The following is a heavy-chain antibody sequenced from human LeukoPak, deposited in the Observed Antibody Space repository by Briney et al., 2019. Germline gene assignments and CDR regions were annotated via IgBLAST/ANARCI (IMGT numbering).Heavy chain of an antibody. Sequence: SGTLSLTCAVSGGSISSSNWWSWVRQPPGKGLEWIGEIYHSGSTNYNPSLKSRVTISVDTSKNQFSLKLSSVTAADTAVYYCARVYHYYYYMDVWGKGTTVTVSS. D-gene: IGHD3-16*02. CDR2: IYHSGST. V-gene: IGHV4-4*02. CDR3: ARVYHYYYYMDV. J-gene: IGHJ6*03. CDR1: GGSISSSNW.